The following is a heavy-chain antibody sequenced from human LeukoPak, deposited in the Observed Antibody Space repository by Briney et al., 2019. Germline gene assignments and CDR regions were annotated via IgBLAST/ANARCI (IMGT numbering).Heavy chain of an antibody. CDR2: MNPNSGNT. CDR1: GYTFTSYD. CDR3: ARGSRIAAGYGMDV. J-gene: IGHJ6*02. D-gene: IGHD6-13*01. Sequence: GASVKVSCKASGYTFTSYDINWVRQATGQGLEWMGWMNPNSGNTGYAQKFQGRVTMTRNTSISTAYMELSSLRSEDTAVYYCARGSRIAAGYGMDVWGQGTTVTVSS. V-gene: IGHV1-8*01.